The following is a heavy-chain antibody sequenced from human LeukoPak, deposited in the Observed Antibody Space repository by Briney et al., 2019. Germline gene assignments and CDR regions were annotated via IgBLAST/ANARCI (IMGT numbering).Heavy chain of an antibody. Sequence: SETLSLTCAVYGGSFSGYYWSWIRQPPGKGLEWIGEINHSGSTNYNPSLKSRVTISVDTSKNQFSLKLSSVTAADTAVYYCARGGGSNKGYWGQGTLVTVSS. CDR1: GGSFSGYY. V-gene: IGHV4-34*01. CDR3: ARGGGSNKGY. CDR2: INHSGST. J-gene: IGHJ4*02. D-gene: IGHD4-23*01.